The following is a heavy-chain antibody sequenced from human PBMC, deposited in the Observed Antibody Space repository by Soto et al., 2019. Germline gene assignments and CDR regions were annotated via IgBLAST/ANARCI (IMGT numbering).Heavy chain of an antibody. J-gene: IGHJ6*03. Sequence: GASVKVSCKASGGTFSSYTISWVRQAPGQGLEWMGRIIPILGIANYAQKFQGRVTITADKSTSTAYMELSSLRSEDTAVYYCAKFKGHLYCSGGSCYGVTYMDVWGKGTTVTVSS. V-gene: IGHV1-69*02. D-gene: IGHD2-15*01. CDR2: IIPILGIA. CDR1: GGTFSSYT. CDR3: AKFKGHLYCSGGSCYGVTYMDV.